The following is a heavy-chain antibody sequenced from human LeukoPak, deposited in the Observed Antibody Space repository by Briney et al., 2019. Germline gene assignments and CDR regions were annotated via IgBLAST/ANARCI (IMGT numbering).Heavy chain of an antibody. CDR3: AGHSSGWSGVDY. D-gene: IGHD6-19*01. Sequence: SETLSLTCTVSGGSISGTSYSWGWIRQPPGKGLEWVGSIDYSGRTHYNPSLKSRVTISEDTSNNHFSLKLNSVTAADTAVYYCAGHSSGWSGVDYWGQGTLVTVSS. V-gene: IGHV4-39*02. CDR1: GGSISGTSYS. CDR2: IDYSGRT. J-gene: IGHJ4*02.